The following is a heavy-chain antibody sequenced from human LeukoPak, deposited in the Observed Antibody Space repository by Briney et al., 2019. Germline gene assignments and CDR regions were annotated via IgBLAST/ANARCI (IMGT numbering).Heavy chain of an antibody. J-gene: IGHJ3*02. CDR1: GGSFSGYY. D-gene: IGHD6-19*01. CDR3: ARDQGNVDSSGWYFVGNAFDM. CDR2: INHSGST. V-gene: IGHV4-34*01. Sequence: KPSETLSLTCAVYGGSFSGYYWSWIRQPPGKGLEWIGEINHSGSTNYNPSLKSRVTISVDTSNNQFSLRLSSVTAADTAVYYCARDQGNVDSSGWYFVGNAFDMWGQGQWSPSLQ.